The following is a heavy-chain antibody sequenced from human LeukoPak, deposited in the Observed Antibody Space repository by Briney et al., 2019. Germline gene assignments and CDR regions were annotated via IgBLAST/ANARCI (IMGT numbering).Heavy chain of an antibody. V-gene: IGHV3-23*01. CDR2: ISGSGGST. CDR3: ANLLVDYGDNTLEYYYYGMDV. CDR1: GFIFSSYA. Sequence: PGGSLRLSCAASGFIFSSYAMSWVRQAPGKGLEWVSVISGSGGSTYYADSVKGRFTISRDNSKNTLYLQMNSLRAEDTAVYYCANLLVDYGDNTLEYYYYGMDVWGQGTLVTVSS. J-gene: IGHJ6*02. D-gene: IGHD4-17*01.